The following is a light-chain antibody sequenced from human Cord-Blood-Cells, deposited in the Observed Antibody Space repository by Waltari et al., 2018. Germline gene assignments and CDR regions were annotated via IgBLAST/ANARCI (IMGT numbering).Light chain of an antibody. CDR2: GAS. V-gene: IGKV3-15*01. J-gene: IGKJ1*01. CDR3: QQYNNGPSKT. CDR1: QSVSSN. Sequence: EIVMTQSPATLSVSPGERATLSCRASQSVSSNLAWYQQKPGQAPRLLIYGASTRATGIPARFSGSGSGTEFTLTISRLQSEDFAVYYCQQYNNGPSKTFGQGTKVEIK.